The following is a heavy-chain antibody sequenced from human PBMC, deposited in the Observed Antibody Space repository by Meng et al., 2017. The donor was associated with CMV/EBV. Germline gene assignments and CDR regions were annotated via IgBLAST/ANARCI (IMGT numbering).Heavy chain of an antibody. V-gene: IGHV3-23*01. Sequence: FTFSSSAMSWVRQAPGKGLEWVSAISGSGGSTYYADSVKGRFTISRDNSKNTLYLQMNSLRAEDTAVYYCAKASDFWSGYYDNWFDPWGQGTLVTVSS. J-gene: IGHJ5*02. CDR1: FTFSSSA. CDR3: AKASDFWSGYYDNWFDP. D-gene: IGHD3-3*01. CDR2: ISGSGGST.